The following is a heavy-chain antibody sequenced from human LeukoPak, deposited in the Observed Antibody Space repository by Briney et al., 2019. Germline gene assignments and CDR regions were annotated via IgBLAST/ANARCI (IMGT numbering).Heavy chain of an antibody. CDR1: AFTFSSYG. V-gene: IGHV3-48*02. CDR3: ARVWELSFDY. J-gene: IGHJ4*02. D-gene: IGHD1-26*01. CDR2: ISSTSSTI. Sequence: QPGGSLRLSCVASAFTFSSYGMSWVRQSLGKGLEWVSYISSTSSTIYYADSVKGRFTISRDNARNSLYLQMNSLRDEDTAVYYCARVWELSFDYWGQGTLVTVSS.